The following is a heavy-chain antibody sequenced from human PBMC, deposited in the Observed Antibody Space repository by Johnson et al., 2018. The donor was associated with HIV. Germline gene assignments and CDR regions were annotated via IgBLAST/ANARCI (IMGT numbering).Heavy chain of an antibody. Sequence: QVQLVESGGGVVQPGGSLRLSCAASGFTFSSYGMHWVRQAPGKGLEWVAFIRYDGSEIHYVESVKGRFTISRDNSKNTLYLQMNSLRAEDTALYYCARARAGDAFDIWGQGTMVTVSS. D-gene: IGHD6-13*01. V-gene: IGHV3-30*02. J-gene: IGHJ3*02. CDR1: GFTFSSYG. CDR2: IRYDGSEI. CDR3: ARARAGDAFDI.